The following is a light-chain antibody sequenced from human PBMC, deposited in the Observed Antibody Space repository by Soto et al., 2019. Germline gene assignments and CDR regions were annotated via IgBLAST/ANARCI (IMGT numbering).Light chain of an antibody. Sequence: EIVLTQSPATLSLSPGERATLSCRASQSVRTYLSYVAWYQQRPGQAPRLLIYDASNRATGIPARFSGTGSGTEFTLTISSLQSEDFALYYCQQYNDWPLTFGQGTK. CDR3: QQYNDWPLT. CDR1: QSVRTY. V-gene: IGKV3-11*01. CDR2: DAS. J-gene: IGKJ1*01.